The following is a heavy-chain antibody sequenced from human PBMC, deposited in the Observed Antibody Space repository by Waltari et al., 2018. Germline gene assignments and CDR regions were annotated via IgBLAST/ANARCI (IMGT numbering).Heavy chain of an antibody. CDR1: GASLSGYF. D-gene: IGHD6-13*01. CDR3: AREARSSWPQGGFDP. J-gene: IGHJ5*02. Sequence: VQLQESGPGLVKPAETLSLSCTVSGASLSGYFWNWIRQPAGKGLEWIGRIYSSGSTNYNPTLEGRVTMSLDTSKNQFSRSLRSVTAADTAVYYCAREARSSWPQGGFDPGGQGTLVTVSS. V-gene: IGHV4-4*07. CDR2: IYSSGST.